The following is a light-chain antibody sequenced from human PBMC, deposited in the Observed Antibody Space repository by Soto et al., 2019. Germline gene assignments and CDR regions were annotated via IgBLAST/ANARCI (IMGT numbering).Light chain of an antibody. Sequence: EIVLTQSPGTLSLSPGERVNLSCRASQSVSSRFVAWYQHKTGQPPSLLLSGASSNATSIPDRFSGSGSGADFSLTISRMEPEDYAVYYCHQYGSSPPTFGGGTKVEIK. V-gene: IGKV3-20*01. CDR1: QSVSSRF. CDR2: GAS. J-gene: IGKJ4*01. CDR3: HQYGSSPPT.